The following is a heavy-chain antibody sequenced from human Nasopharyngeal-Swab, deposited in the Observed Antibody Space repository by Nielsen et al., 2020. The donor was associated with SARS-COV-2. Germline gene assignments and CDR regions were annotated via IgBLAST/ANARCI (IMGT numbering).Heavy chain of an antibody. CDR2: IYSGGST. V-gene: IGHV3-53*01. Sequence: GESLNISCAASGFTVSSNYMSWVRQAPGKGLEWVSVIYSGGSTYYADSVKGRFTISRDNSKNTLYLQMNSLRAEDTAVYYCARGNYDSLYWGQGTLVTVSS. CDR1: GFTVSSNY. CDR3: ARGNYDSLY. J-gene: IGHJ4*02. D-gene: IGHD3-22*01.